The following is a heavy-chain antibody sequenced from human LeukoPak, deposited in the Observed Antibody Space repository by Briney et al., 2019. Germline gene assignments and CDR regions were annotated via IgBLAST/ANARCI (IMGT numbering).Heavy chain of an antibody. CDR3: AKDLSRAVAADWFDP. CDR2: ISGSGGST. J-gene: IGHJ5*02. CDR1: GFTFNSYA. Sequence: PGGSLRLSCAASGFTFNSYAMSWVRQAPGKGLEWVSTISGSGGSTYHADSVKGRFTISRDNSKNTLYLQMTNLRAADTAVYYCAKDLSRAVAADWFDPWDQGSLVTVSS. V-gene: IGHV3-23*01. D-gene: IGHD6-19*01.